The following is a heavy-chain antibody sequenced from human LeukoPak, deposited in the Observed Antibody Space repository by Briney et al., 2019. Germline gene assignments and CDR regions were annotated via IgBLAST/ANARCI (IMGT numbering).Heavy chain of an antibody. D-gene: IGHD3-22*01. V-gene: IGHV3-30*03. Sequence: GGSLRLSCAASGFTFSSYGMHWVRQAPGKGLEWVAVISYDGSNKYYADSVKGRFTISRDNSKNTLYLQMNSLRAEDSALYYCARGGRGSAAVVAPRSFDIWGQGTMVTVSS. J-gene: IGHJ3*02. CDR1: GFTFSSYG. CDR3: ARGGRGSAAVVAPRSFDI. CDR2: ISYDGSNK.